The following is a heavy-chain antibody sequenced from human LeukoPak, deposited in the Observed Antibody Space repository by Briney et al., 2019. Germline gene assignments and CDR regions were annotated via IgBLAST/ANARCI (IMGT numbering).Heavy chain of an antibody. CDR3: ARVPAAIGRDY. CDR1: GGSISSGGYY. Sequence: SQTLSLTCTVSGGSISSGGYYWSWIRQPPGKGLEWIGYIYHSGSTYYNPSLKSRVTISVDRSKNQFSLKLSSVTAADTAVYYCARVPAAIGRDYWGQGTLVTVSS. CDR2: IYHSGST. V-gene: IGHV4-30-2*01. D-gene: IGHD2-2*01. J-gene: IGHJ4*02.